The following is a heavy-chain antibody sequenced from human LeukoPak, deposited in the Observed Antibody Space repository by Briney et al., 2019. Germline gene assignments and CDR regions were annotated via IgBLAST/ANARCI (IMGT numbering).Heavy chain of an antibody. CDR2: INHSGST. CDR1: GASITNFY. Sequence: SETLSLTCTVSGASITNFYWSWIRQPPGKGLEWIGEINHSGSTNYNPSLKSRVTISVDTSKNQFSLKLSSVTAADTAVYYCARGTNQGYGSGSYFRRYYYYYMDVWGKGTTVTVSS. D-gene: IGHD3-10*01. CDR3: ARGTNQGYGSGSYFRRYYYYYMDV. J-gene: IGHJ6*03. V-gene: IGHV4-34*01.